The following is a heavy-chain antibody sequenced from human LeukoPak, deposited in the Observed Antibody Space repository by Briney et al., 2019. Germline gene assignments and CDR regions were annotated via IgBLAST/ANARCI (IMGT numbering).Heavy chain of an antibody. CDR1: GFTFSSHA. D-gene: IGHD3-3*01. Sequence: GGSLRLSCAASGFTFSSHAIHWVRQAPGKGLEWVAVIWFDGSNKYYVDSVKGRFTISRDNSKNTLYLQMNSLRAEDTAVYYCARGLEWLLPDQYYFDYWGQGTLVTVSS. J-gene: IGHJ4*02. CDR3: ARGLEWLLPDQYYFDY. CDR2: IWFDGSNK. V-gene: IGHV3-33*01.